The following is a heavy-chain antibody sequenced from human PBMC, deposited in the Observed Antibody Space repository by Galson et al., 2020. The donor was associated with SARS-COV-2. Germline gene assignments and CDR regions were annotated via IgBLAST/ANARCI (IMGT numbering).Heavy chain of an antibody. CDR3: ARQSLGPIVVVAAFDAFDI. V-gene: IGHV4-59*08. CDR2: IYYSGTT. D-gene: IGHD2-15*01. Sequence: SETLSLTCTVSGGSISSYYWSWIRQPPGKGLEWIGYIYYSGTTNYNPSLKSRVTISVDTSKNQFSLKLSSVTAADTAVYYCARQSLGPIVVVAAFDAFDIWGQGTMVTVSS. CDR1: GGSISSYY. J-gene: IGHJ3*02.